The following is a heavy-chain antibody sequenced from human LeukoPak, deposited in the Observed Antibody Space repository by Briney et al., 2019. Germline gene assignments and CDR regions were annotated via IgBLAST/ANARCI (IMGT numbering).Heavy chain of an antibody. CDR2: INPNSGGT. V-gene: IGHV1-2*02. CDR1: GYTFTGYY. Sequence: AASVKVSCKASGYTFTGYYMHWVRQAPGQGLEWMGWINPNSGGTNYAQKFQGRVTMTRDTSISTAYMELSRLRSDDTAVYYCARFMTTINLFNYYTMDVWGQGTTVTVSS. J-gene: IGHJ6*02. D-gene: IGHD4-11*01. CDR3: ARFMTTINLFNYYTMDV.